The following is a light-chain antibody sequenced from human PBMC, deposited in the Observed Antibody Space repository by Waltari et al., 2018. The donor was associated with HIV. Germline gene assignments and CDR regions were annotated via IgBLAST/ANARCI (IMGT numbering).Light chain of an antibody. Sequence: DIQMTQSPASLSASVGDRVTITCQASQSVSNNLNWYQQKPGKAPDLLIYAASSLQRGVPSRFSGSGSGTDFTLTISSLHPEDFASYYCQQSYSFPLTFGPGTKVDIK. CDR1: QSVSNN. CDR3: QQSYSFPLT. J-gene: IGKJ3*01. CDR2: AAS. V-gene: IGKV1-39*01.